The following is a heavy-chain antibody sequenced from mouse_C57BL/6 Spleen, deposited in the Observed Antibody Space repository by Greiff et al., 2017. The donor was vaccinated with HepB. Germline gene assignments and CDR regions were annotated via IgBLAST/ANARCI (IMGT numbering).Heavy chain of an antibody. CDR3: ALITTGVEGY. CDR1: GYTFTDYY. CDR2: INPNNGGT. D-gene: IGHD1-1*01. J-gene: IGHJ3*01. Sequence: VQLQQSGPELVKPGASVKISCKASGYTFTDYYMNWVKQSPGKSLEWIGDINPNNGGTSYNQKFKGKATLTVDKSSSTAYMKLRSLTSEDSAVYYCALITTGVEGYWGQGTLVTVSA. V-gene: IGHV1-26*01.